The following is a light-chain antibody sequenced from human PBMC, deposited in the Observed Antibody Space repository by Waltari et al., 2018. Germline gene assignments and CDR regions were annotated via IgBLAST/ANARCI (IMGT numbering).Light chain of an antibody. V-gene: IGLV2-23*02. CDR2: EVS. J-gene: IGLJ1*01. Sequence: FHHPPGGAPKLWIYEVSKRPSGVSSRFSGSKSGKTASLTISGLQAEDEGDYYCCAFAGYGVYVFGSGTHVAVL. CDR3: CAFAGYGVYV.